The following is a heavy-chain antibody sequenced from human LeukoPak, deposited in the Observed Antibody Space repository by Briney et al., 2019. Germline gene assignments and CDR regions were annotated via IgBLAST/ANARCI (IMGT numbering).Heavy chain of an antibody. CDR1: GFTFSSYW. J-gene: IGHJ4*02. CDR2: INGDGSST. Sequence: GGSLRLSCAASGFTFSSYWMHWVRQAPGKGLVWVSRINGDGSSTSDADSVEGRFTISRDNAKNTLFLQINSLRVEDTAVYYCARVAYDSSGYYGDWGQGTLVTVSS. D-gene: IGHD3-22*01. V-gene: IGHV3-74*01. CDR3: ARVAYDSSGYYGD.